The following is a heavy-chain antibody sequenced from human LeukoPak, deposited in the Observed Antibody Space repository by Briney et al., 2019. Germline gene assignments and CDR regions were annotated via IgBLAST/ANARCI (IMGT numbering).Heavy chain of an antibody. CDR3: AELGITMIGGV. D-gene: IGHD3-10*02. J-gene: IGHJ6*04. V-gene: IGHV3-73*01. CDR2: IRSKANNFAT. CDR1: GFTFSDSS. Sequence: GGSLRLSCAASGFTFSDSSIHWVRQASGKGLEWVGRIRSKANNFATAYAASVEGRFTISRDDSKNTAYLQMNSLRAEDTAVYYCAELGITMIGGVWGKGTTVTISS.